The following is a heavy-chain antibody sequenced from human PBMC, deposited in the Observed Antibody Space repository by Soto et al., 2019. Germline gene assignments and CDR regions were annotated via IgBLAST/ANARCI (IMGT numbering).Heavy chain of an antibody. J-gene: IGHJ6*03. Sequence: EVQLVESGGGLVQPGGSLRLSCATSGFILSDCAMNWVRQAPVKWLEWISYISSSSSVIDYADSVKGRFTVSRDNARNSLYLQMNSLRAEDTAVYYCARDLSWGSNWYYYMDVWGKGTTVTVSS. CDR2: ISSSSSVI. V-gene: IGHV3-48*01. D-gene: IGHD7-27*01. CDR3: ARDLSWGSNWYYYMDV. CDR1: GFILSDCA.